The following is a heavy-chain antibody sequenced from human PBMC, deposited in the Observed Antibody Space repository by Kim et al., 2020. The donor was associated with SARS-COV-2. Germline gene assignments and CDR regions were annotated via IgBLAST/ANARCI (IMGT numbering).Heavy chain of an antibody. Sequence: GGSLRLSCEASGFTYSSYGMFWVRQAPGKGLEWVALISYDETKKDYADPVKDRFTISRDTSKNTLYLQMDSLRAEDTALYYCARVSECGTSSYYYYYMDV. CDR1: GFTYSSYG. CDR3: ARVSECGTSSYYYYYMDV. CDR2: ISYDETKK. D-gene: IGHD2-15*01. V-gene: IGHV3-30*03. J-gene: IGHJ6*03.